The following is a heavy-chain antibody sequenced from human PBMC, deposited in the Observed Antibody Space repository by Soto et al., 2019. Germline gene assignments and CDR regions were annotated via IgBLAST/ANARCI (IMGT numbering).Heavy chain of an antibody. Sequence: EVQLVESGGGLVKPGGSLRLSCAASGFTFSNAWMNWVRQAPGKGLEWVGRIKSKTDGGTTDYAAPVKGRFTISRDDSKNTLYLQMNSLKTEDTAVYYCTTLPHGSWYYYCMDVCVRGTTVTVSS. CDR1: GFTFSNAW. CDR3: TTLPHGSWYYYCMDV. CDR2: IKSKTDGGTT. J-gene: IGHJ6*02. V-gene: IGHV3-15*07. D-gene: IGHD6-13*01.